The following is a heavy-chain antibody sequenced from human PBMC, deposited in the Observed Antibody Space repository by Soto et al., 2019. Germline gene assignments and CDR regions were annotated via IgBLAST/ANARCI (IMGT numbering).Heavy chain of an antibody. V-gene: IGHV1-46*01. CDR1: GYTFTNYH. CDR2: INPNGGST. J-gene: IGHJ6*02. D-gene: IGHD4-4*01. CDR3: ARDNMHYYSTSEGYFYYGMDV. Sequence: GASVKVSCKASGYTFTNYHMHGVRQAPGQGLEWMGKINPNGGSTSYAQKFQGRVTMTRDTSTSTVYMELSSLRSEDTAVHYCARDNMHYYSTSEGYFYYGMDVWGQGTTVTVSS.